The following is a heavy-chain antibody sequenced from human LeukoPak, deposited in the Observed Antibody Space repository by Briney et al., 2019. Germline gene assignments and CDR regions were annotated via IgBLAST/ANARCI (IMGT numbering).Heavy chain of an antibody. CDR1: GGSISSYY. CDR3: ARVRGSGITGTGRFDP. J-gene: IGHJ5*02. Sequence: PSETLSLTCTVSGGSISSYYWSWIRQPPGKGLEWIGYIYYSGSTNYNPSLKSRVTISVDTSKNQFSLKLSSVTAADTAVYYCARVRGSGITGTGRFDPWGQGTLVTVSS. D-gene: IGHD1-20*01. V-gene: IGHV4-59*01. CDR2: IYYSGST.